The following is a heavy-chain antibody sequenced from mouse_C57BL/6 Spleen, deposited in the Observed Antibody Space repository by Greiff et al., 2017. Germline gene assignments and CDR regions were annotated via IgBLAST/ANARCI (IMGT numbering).Heavy chain of an antibody. V-gene: IGHV1-55*01. D-gene: IGHD2-5*01. CDR1: GYTFTSYW. Sequence: QVQLKQSGAELVKPGASVKMSCKASGYTFTSYWITWVKQRPGQGLEWIGDIYPGSGSTNYNEKFKSKATLTVDTSSSTAYMQLSSLTSEDSAVYYCARGDSNYDRDWYFDVWGTGTTVTVSS. CDR3: ARGDSNYDRDWYFDV. J-gene: IGHJ1*03. CDR2: IYPGSGST.